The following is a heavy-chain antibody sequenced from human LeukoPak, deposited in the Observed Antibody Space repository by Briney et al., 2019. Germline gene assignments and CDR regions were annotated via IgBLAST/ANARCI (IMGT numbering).Heavy chain of an antibody. CDR1: GYTFTSYG. CDR2: ISAYNGNT. V-gene: IGHV1-18*01. D-gene: IGHD6-19*01. CDR3: ARVSGYSSGWYLDY. Sequence: ASVKVSCKASGYTFTSYGISWVRQAPGQGLEWMGWISAYNGNTNYAQKLQGRVTMTTDTSTSTAYMELSSLRSEDTAVYYCARVSGYSSGWYLDYWGQGTLVTVSS. J-gene: IGHJ4*02.